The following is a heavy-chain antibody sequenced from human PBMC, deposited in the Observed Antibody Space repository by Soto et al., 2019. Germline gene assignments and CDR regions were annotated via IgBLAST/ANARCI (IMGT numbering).Heavy chain of an antibody. CDR2: ISYDGSNK. V-gene: IGHV3-30*04. Sequence: GGSLRLSCAASGFTFSSYAMHWVRQAPGKGLEWVAVISYDGSNKYYADSVKGRFTISRDNSKNTLYLQMNSLRAEDTAVYYCAKDRGGYNWNDETGDYYYYGMDVWGQGTTVTVSS. CDR1: GFTFSSYA. D-gene: IGHD1-1*01. J-gene: IGHJ6*02. CDR3: AKDRGGYNWNDETGDYYYYGMDV.